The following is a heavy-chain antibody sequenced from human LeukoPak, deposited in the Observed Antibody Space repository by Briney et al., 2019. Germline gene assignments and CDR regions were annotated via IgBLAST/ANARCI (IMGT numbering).Heavy chain of an antibody. CDR3: ARGVSTSRSLNWFDP. CDR1: GGSVSGYY. V-gene: IGHV4-34*01. Sequence: SETLSLTCAGYGGSVSGYYWSWIRQPPGKGLEWIGEIKHSGSNNYNPSLKSRVTISADTSTSQFSLNLSSVTAADTAVYYCARGVSTSRSLNWFDPWGQGTLVTVSS. J-gene: IGHJ5*02. D-gene: IGHD2-2*01. CDR2: IKHSGSN.